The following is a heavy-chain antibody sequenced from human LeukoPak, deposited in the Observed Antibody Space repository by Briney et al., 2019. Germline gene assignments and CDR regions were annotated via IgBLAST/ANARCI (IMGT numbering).Heavy chain of an antibody. J-gene: IGHJ4*02. Sequence: GGSLRLSCAASGFTFSSYTMHWVRQAPGKGLEYVSAISSNGGSTYYANSVKGRFTISRDNSKNTLYLQMGSLRAEDMAVYYCARERGSTGDYWGQGTLVTVSS. V-gene: IGHV3-64*01. CDR2: ISSNGGST. CDR1: GFTFSSYT. CDR3: ARERGSTGDY. D-gene: IGHD2-8*02.